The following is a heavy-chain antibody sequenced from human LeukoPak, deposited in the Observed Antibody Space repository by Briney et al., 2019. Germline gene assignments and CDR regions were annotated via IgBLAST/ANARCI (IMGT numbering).Heavy chain of an antibody. CDR3: ARVDSSGWYYKYYYGMDV. CDR1: GGSISSYY. J-gene: IGHJ6*02. CDR2: IYTSGST. Sequence: SSETLSLTCTVSGGSISSYYWSWIRQPAGKGLEWIGRIYTSGSTNYNPSLKSRVTMSVDTSKNQFSLKLSSVTAADTAVYYCARVDSSGWYYKYYYGMDVWGQGTTVTVSS. D-gene: IGHD6-19*01. V-gene: IGHV4-4*07.